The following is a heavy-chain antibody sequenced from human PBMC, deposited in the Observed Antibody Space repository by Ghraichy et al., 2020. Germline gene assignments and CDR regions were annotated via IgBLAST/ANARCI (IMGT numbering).Heavy chain of an antibody. Sequence: GGSLRLSCAASGFTFSRYWMHWVRQAPGEGLVWVSRINSGGSSMIYADSVKGRFTISRDNAKNTLYLQMNSLRAEDTAVYYCAREYCSGGSCFFGTGGSPWDYWGQGTLVTVSS. CDR1: GFTFSRYW. CDR3: AREYCSGGSCFFGTGGSPWDY. CDR2: INSGGSSM. V-gene: IGHV3-74*01. J-gene: IGHJ4*02. D-gene: IGHD2-15*01.